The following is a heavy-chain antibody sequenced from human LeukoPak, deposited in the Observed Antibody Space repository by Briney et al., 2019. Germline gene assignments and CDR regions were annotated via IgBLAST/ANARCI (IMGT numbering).Heavy chain of an antibody. D-gene: IGHD3-9*01. J-gene: IGHJ4*02. CDR3: ARRDILTGYVDY. V-gene: IGHV3-23*01. CDR1: GFTFSSYA. Sequence: PGGSLRLSCAASGFTFSSYAMSWVRQAPGKGLEWVSTISGSGGSTYYADPVKGRFTISRDNSKNTLYLQMNSLRAEDTAVYYCARRDILTGYVDYWGQGTLVTVSS. CDR2: ISGSGGST.